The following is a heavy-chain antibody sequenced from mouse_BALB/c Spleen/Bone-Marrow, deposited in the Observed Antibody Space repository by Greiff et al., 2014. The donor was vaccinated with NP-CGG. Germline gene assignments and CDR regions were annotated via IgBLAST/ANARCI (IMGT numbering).Heavy chain of an antibody. J-gene: IGHJ1*01. D-gene: IGHD2-1*01. CDR3: AREYYGNYAWYFDV. CDR1: GFNIKDTY. Sequence: EVKLLESGAELVKPGASVKLSCTASGFNIKDTYMNWVEQRPEQGLEWIGRIDPANGNTKYDPKFQGKATITADTSSNTAYLQLSSLTSEDTAVYYCAREYYGNYAWYFDVWGAGTTVTVSS. CDR2: IDPANGNT. V-gene: IGHV14-3*02.